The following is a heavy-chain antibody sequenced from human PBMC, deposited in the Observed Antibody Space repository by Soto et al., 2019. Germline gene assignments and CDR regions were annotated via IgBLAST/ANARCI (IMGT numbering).Heavy chain of an antibody. J-gene: IGHJ4*02. D-gene: IGHD5-18*01. CDR1: GFTFSSYA. CDR2: ISGSGGST. CDR3: AKDRAGRIQLSGDDY. Sequence: EVQLLESGGGLVQPGGSLRLSCAASGFTFSSYAMSWVRQAQGKGLEWVSAISGSGGSTYYADSVKGRFTISRDNSKNTLYLQMNSLRAEDTAVYYCAKDRAGRIQLSGDDYLGQGTLVTVSS. V-gene: IGHV3-23*01.